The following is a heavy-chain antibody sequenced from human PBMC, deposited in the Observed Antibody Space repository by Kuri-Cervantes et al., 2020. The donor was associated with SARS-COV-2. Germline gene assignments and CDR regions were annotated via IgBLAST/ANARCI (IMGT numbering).Heavy chain of an antibody. CDR2: INSDGSST. D-gene: IGHD3-10*01. Sequence: GESLKTSCAASGFTFSNYAMSWVRQAPGKGLECVSRINSDGSSTSYADSVKGRFTISRDNSENTLYLQMNSLRAEDTAVYYCAGERGGVWFGESYWGQGTLVTVSS. CDR1: GFTFSNYA. CDR3: AGERGGVWFGESY. V-gene: IGHV3-23*01. J-gene: IGHJ4*02.